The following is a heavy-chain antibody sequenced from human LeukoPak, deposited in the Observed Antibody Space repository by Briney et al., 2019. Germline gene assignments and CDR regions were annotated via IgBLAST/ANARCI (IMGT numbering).Heavy chain of an antibody. V-gene: IGHV4-59*08. CDR2: AYYSGHT. Sequence: SETLSLTCTVSGGSISDNYWSWIRQPPGKGLEWIGYAYYSGHTNYNSSLKSRVTMSLDTSTSQFSLRLSSVTAADTAVYFCARHPFATPFDYWGPGTLVTVSS. J-gene: IGHJ4*02. CDR3: ARHPFATPFDY. CDR1: GGSISDNY. D-gene: IGHD2-15*01.